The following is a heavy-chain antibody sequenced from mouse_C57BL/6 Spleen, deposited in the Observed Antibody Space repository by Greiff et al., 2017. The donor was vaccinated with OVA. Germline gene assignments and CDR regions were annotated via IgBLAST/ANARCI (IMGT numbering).Heavy chain of an antibody. V-gene: IGHV2-4*01. J-gene: IGHJ1*03. D-gene: IGHD2-3*01. CDR2: IWSGGST. Sequence: VMLVESGPGLVQPSQSLSITCTVSGFSLTSYGVHWVRQPPGKGLEWLGVIWSGGSTDYNAAFISRLSISKDNSKSQVFFKMNSLQADDTAIYYCAKYGLLRWYFDVWGTGTTVTVSS. CDR1: GFSLTSYG. CDR3: AKYGLLRWYFDV.